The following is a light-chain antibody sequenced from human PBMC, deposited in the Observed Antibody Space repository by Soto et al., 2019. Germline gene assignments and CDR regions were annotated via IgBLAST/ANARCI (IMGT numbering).Light chain of an antibody. CDR1: SSDVGGYNY. V-gene: IGLV2-14*04. CDR2: DVS. CDR3: SSYTSTYTYV. Sequence: TSSDVGGYNYVSWYQQHPGKAPKLMIYDVSNRPSGVSDRFSGSKSGNTASLTISGLQAEDEADFYCSSYTSTYTYVFGTGTKVTVL. J-gene: IGLJ1*01.